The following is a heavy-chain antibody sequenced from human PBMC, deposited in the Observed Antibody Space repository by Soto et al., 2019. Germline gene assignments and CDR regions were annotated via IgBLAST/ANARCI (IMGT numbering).Heavy chain of an antibody. CDR3: ARVGPYCSSTSCQSQYNWFDP. Sequence: KPSETLSLTCAVYGGSFSGYYWSWIRQPPGKGLEWIGEINHSGSTNYNPSLKSRVTISVDPSKNQFSLNMSSVTAADTAVYYCARVGPYCSSTSCQSQYNWFDPWGQGTLFTV. J-gene: IGHJ5*02. CDR1: GGSFSGYY. D-gene: IGHD2-2*01. V-gene: IGHV4-34*01. CDR2: INHSGST.